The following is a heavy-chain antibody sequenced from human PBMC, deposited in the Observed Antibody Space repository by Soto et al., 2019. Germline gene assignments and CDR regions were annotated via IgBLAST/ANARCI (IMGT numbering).Heavy chain of an antibody. Sequence: QITLKESGPTLVKPTQTLTLTCTLSGFSHSTSGVAVGWIRQPPGKALEWLGHIYWNDDKYYSTSLKSRLSLTKDTSKNQVVLTMTNVDPVDTGTYYCACLLSSALYSYDLWGQGTLVTVSS. CDR1: GFSHSTSGVA. D-gene: IGHD3-22*01. J-gene: IGHJ5*02. CDR2: IYWNDDK. CDR3: ACLLSSALYSYDL. V-gene: IGHV2-5*01.